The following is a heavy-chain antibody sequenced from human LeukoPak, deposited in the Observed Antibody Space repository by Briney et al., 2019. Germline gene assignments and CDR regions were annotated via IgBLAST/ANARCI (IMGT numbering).Heavy chain of an antibody. V-gene: IGHV1-18*01. CDR2: ISAYNGNT. CDR1: GYTXTSYG. D-gene: IGHD3-3*01. CDR3: ARVAGGGLYYDFWSGYRVVTAIGDFDY. Sequence: ASVKVSCKASGYTXTSYGISWVRQAPGQGLEWMGWISAYNGNTNYAQKLQGRVTMTTDTSTSTAYMELRSLRSDDTAVYYCARVAGGGLYYDFWSGYRVVTAIGDFDYWGQGTLVTVSS. J-gene: IGHJ4*02.